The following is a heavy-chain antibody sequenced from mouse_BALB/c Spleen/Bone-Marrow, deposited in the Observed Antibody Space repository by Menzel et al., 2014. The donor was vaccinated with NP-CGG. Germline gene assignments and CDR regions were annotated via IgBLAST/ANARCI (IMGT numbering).Heavy chain of an antibody. D-gene: IGHD2-3*01. CDR3: ARNDGYS. CDR2: IYPGDGDT. V-gene: IGHV1-82*01. CDR1: GYAFSSSW. Sequence: VKLMESGPELVKPGASVKISCKTSGYAFSSSWMNWVKQRPGQGLEWIGRIYPGDGDTNYNGKFKGKATLTADKSSSTAYMQLSSLTSVDSAVYFCARNDGYSRGQGPLVTVSA. J-gene: IGHJ3*01.